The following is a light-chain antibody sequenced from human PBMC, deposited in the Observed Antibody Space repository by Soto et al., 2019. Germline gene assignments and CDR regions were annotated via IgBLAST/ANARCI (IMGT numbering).Light chain of an antibody. CDR2: GAS. J-gene: IGKJ1*01. Sequence: EILMTQSPATLSVSPGERATLSCWASQSVNSNLAWYQQKPGQAPRLLIYGASSRATGIPARFSGSGSGTEFTLTITSLQSEDFELYYCQQYNSWPRTFGQGTKVDIK. CDR1: QSVNSN. CDR3: QQYNSWPRT. V-gene: IGKV3-15*01.